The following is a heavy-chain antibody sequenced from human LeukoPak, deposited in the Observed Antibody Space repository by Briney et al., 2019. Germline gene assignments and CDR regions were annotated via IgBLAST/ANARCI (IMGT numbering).Heavy chain of an antibody. D-gene: IGHD4-11*01. J-gene: IGHJ4*02. Sequence: ASVKVSSKASGYTFTIYDISWVRQAPGQGLEWMGWINAYNGNTNYAQKLQGRISMTTDTSTSTAYMELTSLRSDDTAVYYCTRNDYGNALYYFDYWGQGTLVTVSS. V-gene: IGHV1-18*01. CDR1: GYTFTIYD. CDR2: INAYNGNT. CDR3: TRNDYGNALYYFDY.